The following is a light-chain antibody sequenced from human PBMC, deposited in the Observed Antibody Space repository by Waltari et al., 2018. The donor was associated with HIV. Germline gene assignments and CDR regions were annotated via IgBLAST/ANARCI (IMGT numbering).Light chain of an antibody. Sequence: QSVLTQPPSVSGAPGQRVTISCTGSSSNIGAGYDVNWYQQFPGTAPRLRIHGNNNGPSGFSERFSGCRSGTSASRAMTGLQAEDEADYYCQSDDNNLRGSGVFGGGTRLIVL. J-gene: IGLJ3*02. V-gene: IGLV1-40*01. CDR3: QSDDNNLRGSGV. CDR1: SSNIGAGYD. CDR2: GNN.